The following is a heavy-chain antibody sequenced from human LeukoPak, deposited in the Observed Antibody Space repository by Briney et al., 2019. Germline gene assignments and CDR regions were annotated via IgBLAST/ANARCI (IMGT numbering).Heavy chain of an antibody. CDR1: GYTFTSYA. D-gene: IGHD2-2*01. CDR3: ARDGVVPAANYFDP. J-gene: IGHJ5*02. V-gene: IGHV1-3*04. CDR2: INTGNGNT. Sequence: ASVKVSCKASGYTFTSYAMHWVRQAPGQSLEWMGWINTGNGNTKYSQKFQGRVTITRDTSASTAYMELSSLRSEDTAVYYCARDGVVPAANYFDPWGQEPLVPVPS.